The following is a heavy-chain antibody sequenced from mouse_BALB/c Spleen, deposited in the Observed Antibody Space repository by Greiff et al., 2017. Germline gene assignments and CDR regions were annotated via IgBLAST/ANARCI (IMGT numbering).Heavy chain of an antibody. CDR3: ARHGYYGAMDY. J-gene: IGHJ4*01. CDR1: GFAFSSYD. V-gene: IGHV5-12-1*01. CDR2: ISSGSSTI. D-gene: IGHD2-3*01. Sequence: EVKLVESGGGLVKPGGSLKLSCAASGFAFSSYDMSWVRQTPEKRLEWVAYISSGSSTIYYADTVKGRFTISRDNAKNTLYLQMSSLKSEDTAMYYCARHGYYGAMDYWGQGTSVTVSS.